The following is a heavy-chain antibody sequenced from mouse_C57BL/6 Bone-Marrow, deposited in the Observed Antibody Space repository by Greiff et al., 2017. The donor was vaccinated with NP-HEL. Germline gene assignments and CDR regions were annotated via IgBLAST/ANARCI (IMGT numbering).Heavy chain of an antibody. Sequence: VQLVESGAELVKPGASVKISCKASGYAFSSYWMNWVKQRPGKGLEWIGQIYPGDGDTNYNGKFKGKATLTADKSSSTAYMQLSSLTSEDSAVYFCARPGSSYDYAMDYWGQGTSVTVSS. J-gene: IGHJ4*01. CDR2: IYPGDGDT. CDR1: GYAFSSYW. D-gene: IGHD1-1*01. CDR3: ARPGSSYDYAMDY. V-gene: IGHV1-80*01.